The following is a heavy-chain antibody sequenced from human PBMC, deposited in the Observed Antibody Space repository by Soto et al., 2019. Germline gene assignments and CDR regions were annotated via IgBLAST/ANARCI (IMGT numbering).Heavy chain of an antibody. CDR3: ARGPYYYGSGSYSNYYYYYGMDV. CDR1: GYTFTSYA. J-gene: IGHJ6*02. Sequence: ASVKVSCKASGYTFTSYAMHWVRQAPGQRLEWMGWINAGNGNTKYSQKFQGRVTIIRDTSASTAYMELSSLRSEDTAVYYCARGPYYYGSGSYSNYYYYYGMDVWGQGTTVTVSS. V-gene: IGHV1-3*01. CDR2: INAGNGNT. D-gene: IGHD3-10*01.